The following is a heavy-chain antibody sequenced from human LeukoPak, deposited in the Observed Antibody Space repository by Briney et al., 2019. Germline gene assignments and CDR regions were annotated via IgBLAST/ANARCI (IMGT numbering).Heavy chain of an antibody. CDR3: ARDLYSDRNY. V-gene: IGHV3-30-3*01. CDR2: ISYDGSNK. D-gene: IGHD3-22*01. J-gene: IGHJ4*02. Sequence: PGGSLRLSCAASGFTFSSYWMSWVRQAPGKGLEWVAVISYDGSNKYYADSVKGRFTISRDNSKNTLYLQMNSLRAEDTAVYYCARDLYSDRNYWGQGTLVTVSS. CDR1: GFTFSSYW.